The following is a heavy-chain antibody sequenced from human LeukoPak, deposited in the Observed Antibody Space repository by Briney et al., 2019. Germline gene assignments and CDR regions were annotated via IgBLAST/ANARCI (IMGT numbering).Heavy chain of an antibody. J-gene: IGHJ1*01. CDR2: INHSGST. V-gene: IGHV4-34*01. D-gene: IGHD6-13*01. CDR1: GGSFSGYY. CDR3: ASRPGYSSSWYIVYFQH. Sequence: SETLSLTCAVYGGSFSGYYWSWIRQPPGKGVEWIGEINHSGSTNYNPSLKSRVTISVDTSKNQFSLKLSSVTAADTAVYYCASRPGYSSSWYIVYFQHWGQGTLVTVSS.